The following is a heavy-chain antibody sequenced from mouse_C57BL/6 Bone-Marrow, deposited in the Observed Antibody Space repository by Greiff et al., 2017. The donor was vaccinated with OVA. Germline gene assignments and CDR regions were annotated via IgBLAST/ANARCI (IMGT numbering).Heavy chain of an antibody. J-gene: IGHJ2*01. V-gene: IGHV5-6*01. CDR3: ASLITTGPYYCDY. CDR1: GFTFSSYG. CDR2: ISSGGSYT. Sequence: EVMLVESGGDLVKPGGSLKLSCAASGFTFSSYGMSWVRQTPDQRLEWVATISSGGSYTYYPDSVKGRFTISRDNAKNPLYLQMSSLKSEDTAMYDCASLITTGPYYCDYWGQGTTLTVSS. D-gene: IGHD1-1*01.